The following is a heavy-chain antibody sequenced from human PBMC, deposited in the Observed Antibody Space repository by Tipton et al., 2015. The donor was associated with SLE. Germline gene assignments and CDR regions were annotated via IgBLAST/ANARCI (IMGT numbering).Heavy chain of an antibody. J-gene: IGHJ4*02. CDR1: GGSISSSSYY. Sequence: TLSLTCTVSGGSISSSSYYWSWIRQPPGKGLEWMGYIYYSGSTNYNPSLKSRVTISVDTSKNQFSLKLSSVTAADTAVYYCARGGTMVRGSDLWGQGTLVTVSS. CDR3: ARGGTMVRGSDL. CDR2: IYYSGST. V-gene: IGHV4-61*01. D-gene: IGHD3-10*01.